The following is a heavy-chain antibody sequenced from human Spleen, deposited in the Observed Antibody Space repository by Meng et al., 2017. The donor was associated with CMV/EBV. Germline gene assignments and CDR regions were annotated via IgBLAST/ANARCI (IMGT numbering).Heavy chain of an antibody. CDR2: MNPNSGNT. CDR1: GYSFTSYW. V-gene: IGHV1-8*02. D-gene: IGHD3-3*01. CDR3: ARDHTYDFWSGYYSGYYFDY. Sequence: GGSLRLSCKGSGYSFTSYWIGWVRQATGQGLEWMGWMNPNSGNTGYAQKFQGRVTMTRDTSTSTVYMELSSLRSEDTAVYYCARDHTYDFWSGYYSGYYFDYWGQGTLVTVSS. J-gene: IGHJ4*02.